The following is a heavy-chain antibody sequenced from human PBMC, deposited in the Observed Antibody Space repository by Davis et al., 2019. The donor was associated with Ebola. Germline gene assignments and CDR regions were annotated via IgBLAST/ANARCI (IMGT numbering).Heavy chain of an antibody. V-gene: IGHV4-34*01. CDR3: ARDRYTDFYYYYGMDV. Sequence: MPSETLSLTCAVYGGSFSGYYWSWIRQPPGKGLEWIGEINHSGSTNYNPSLKSRVTISVDTSKNQFSLKLSSVTAADTAVYYCARDRYTDFYYYYGMDVWGQGTTVTVSS. CDR1: GGSFSGYY. CDR2: INHSGST. D-gene: IGHD1-1*01. J-gene: IGHJ6*02.